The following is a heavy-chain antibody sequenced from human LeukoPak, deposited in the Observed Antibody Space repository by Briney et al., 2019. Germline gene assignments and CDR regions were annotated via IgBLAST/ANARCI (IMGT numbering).Heavy chain of an antibody. Sequence: ASVKVSCKASGYTFTSYGISWVRQAPGQGLEWMGWISAYNGNTNYAQKLQGRVTMTTDTSTSTAYMELRSLRSDDTAVYYCARVGYCSSTSCREIPIDPWGQGTLVTVSS. CDR3: ARVGYCSSTSCREIPIDP. CDR1: GYTFTSYG. J-gene: IGHJ5*02. V-gene: IGHV1-18*01. CDR2: ISAYNGNT. D-gene: IGHD2-2*01.